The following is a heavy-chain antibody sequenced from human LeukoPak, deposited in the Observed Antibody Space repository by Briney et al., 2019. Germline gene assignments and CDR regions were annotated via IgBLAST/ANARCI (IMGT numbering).Heavy chain of an antibody. V-gene: IGHV4-59*01. CDR2: IYYSGST. CDR1: GGSISSYY. D-gene: IGHD6-19*01. Sequence: PSETLSLTCTVSGGSISSYYWSWIRQPPGKGLEWIGYIYYSGSTNYNPSLKSRVIISVDTSKNQFSLKLSSVTAADTAVYYCARDYEAVAGNNWFDPWGQGTLVTVSS. J-gene: IGHJ5*02. CDR3: ARDYEAVAGNNWFDP.